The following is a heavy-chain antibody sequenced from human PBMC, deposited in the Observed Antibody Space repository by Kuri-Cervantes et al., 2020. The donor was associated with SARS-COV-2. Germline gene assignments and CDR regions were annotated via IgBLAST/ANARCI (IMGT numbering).Heavy chain of an antibody. V-gene: IGHV3-33*01. Sequence: GESLKISCAASGFTFSSYGMHWVRQAPGKGLEWVAVIWYDGSNKYYADSVKGRFTISRDNSKNTLYLQMNSLRAEDTAVYYCASGNSWELLFIVTPPYYYYGMDVWGQGTTVTGSS. J-gene: IGHJ6*02. CDR1: GFTFSSYG. D-gene: IGHD1-26*01. CDR2: IWYDGSNK. CDR3: ASGNSWELLFIVTPPYYYYGMDV.